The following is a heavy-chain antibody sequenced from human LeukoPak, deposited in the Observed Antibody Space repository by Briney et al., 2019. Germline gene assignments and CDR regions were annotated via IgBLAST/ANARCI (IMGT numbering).Heavy chain of an antibody. V-gene: IGHV3-48*02. CDR2: ISSSSSTI. Sequence: GGSLRLSCAASGFTFSSYSMNWVRQAPGKGLEWVSYISSSSSTIYYADSVKGRFTISRDNAKNSLYLQMNSLRDEDTAVYCCASGHTDFWSGYSGMDVWGQGTTVTVSS. CDR3: ASGHTDFWSGYSGMDV. CDR1: GFTFSSYS. J-gene: IGHJ6*02. D-gene: IGHD3-3*01.